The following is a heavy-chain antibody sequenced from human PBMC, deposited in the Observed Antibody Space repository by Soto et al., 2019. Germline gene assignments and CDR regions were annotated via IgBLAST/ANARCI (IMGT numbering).Heavy chain of an antibody. CDR3: GTYDAIDI. D-gene: IGHD3-3*01. V-gene: IGHV3-7*05. CDR1: GFTFSRYW. J-gene: IGHJ3*02. Sequence: GGSLRLSCVASGFTFSRYWMLWVRQAPGKGLEWVASIKQDGSEKHYVDSVKGRFTISRDNAKNSLHLQMNSLRAEDTAVYYCGTYDAIDIWGQGTMVTVS. CDR2: IKQDGSEK.